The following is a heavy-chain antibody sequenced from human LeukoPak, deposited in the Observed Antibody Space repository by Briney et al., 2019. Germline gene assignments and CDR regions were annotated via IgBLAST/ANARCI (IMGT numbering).Heavy chain of an antibody. J-gene: IGHJ4*02. D-gene: IGHD1-26*01. CDR1: GYSFTSYW. CDR3: ARGSGSYHTAYMN. CDR2: IYPGDSDT. Sequence: GESLQISCKASGYSFTSYWIGWVRQLPGKGLEWMGIIYPGDSDTRYSPSFQGQVTISADKSLSTAYLQWSSLKASDTAMYYCARGSGSYHTAYMNWGQGSPVTVSS. V-gene: IGHV5-51*01.